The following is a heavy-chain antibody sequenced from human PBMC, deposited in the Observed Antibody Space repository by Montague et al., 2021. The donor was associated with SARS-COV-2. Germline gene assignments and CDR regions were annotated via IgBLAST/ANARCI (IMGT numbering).Heavy chain of an antibody. V-gene: IGHV6-1*01. CDR1: GDSVSSNIAT. Sequence: CAISGDSVSSNIATWNWIRQSPSRGLEWLGRTYYRSKWYNDYAVSVKSRVIINPGTSNNRISLQLNPVTPEDTAVYYCARAYCGGDCYFYWYFDLWGRGTLVTVSS. CDR3: ARAYCGGDCYFYWYFDL. J-gene: IGHJ2*01. D-gene: IGHD2-21*02. CDR2: TYYRSKWYN.